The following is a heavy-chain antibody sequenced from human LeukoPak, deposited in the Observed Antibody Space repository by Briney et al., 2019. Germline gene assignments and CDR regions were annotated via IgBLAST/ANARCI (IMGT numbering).Heavy chain of an antibody. J-gene: IGHJ6*02. CDR2: IYYSGST. Sequence: KPSETLSLTCTVSGGSISSYYWSWIRQPPGKGLEWIGYIYYSGSTNYNPSLKSRVTISVDTSKNQFSLKLSSVTAADTAVYYCARPIFGVVKRPGMDVWGQGTTVTVSS. CDR3: ARPIFGVVKRPGMDV. CDR1: GGSISSYY. D-gene: IGHD3-3*01. V-gene: IGHV4-59*12.